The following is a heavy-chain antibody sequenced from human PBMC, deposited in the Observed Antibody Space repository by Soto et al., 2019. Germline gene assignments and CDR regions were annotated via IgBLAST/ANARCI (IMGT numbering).Heavy chain of an antibody. V-gene: IGHV1-18*01. Sequence: VQLVQSGAEVKKPGASVRVSCKASGYTFTSFGLSWVRQAPGQGPEWMGWISPESDKATYAHKFQGRTTMTTDTATTTAYMDLRSLRSDDTAVYYCTGDLFFIGPATVATGAYWGQGTLVPVS. D-gene: IGHD5-12*01. CDR1: GYTFTSFG. CDR3: TGDLFFIGPATVATGAY. CDR2: ISPESDKA. J-gene: IGHJ4*02.